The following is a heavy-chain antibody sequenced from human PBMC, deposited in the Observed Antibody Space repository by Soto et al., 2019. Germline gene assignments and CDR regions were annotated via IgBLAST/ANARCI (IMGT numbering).Heavy chain of an antibody. CDR3: ARGGDIVVVPAAISH. D-gene: IGHD2-2*01. V-gene: IGHV3-33*01. J-gene: IGHJ4*02. CDR2: IWYDGSNK. Sequence: GGSLRLSCAASGFAFSSYGMHWVRQAPGKGLEWVAVIWYDGSNKYYADSVKGRFTISRDNSKNTLYLQMNSLRAEDTAVYYCARGGDIVVVPAAISHWGQGTLVTVSS. CDR1: GFAFSSYG.